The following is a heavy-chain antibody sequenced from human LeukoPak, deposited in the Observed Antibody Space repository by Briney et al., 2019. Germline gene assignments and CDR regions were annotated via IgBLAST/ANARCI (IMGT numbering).Heavy chain of an antibody. J-gene: IGHJ6*03. V-gene: IGHV3-30*04. CDR3: ARSYSSTPQYYYYYYMDV. CDR2: ISYDQNNE. D-gene: IGHD6-13*01. CDR1: GFTFSSYA. Sequence: GGSLRLSCAASGFTFSSYAMHWVRQAPGKGLEWVAFISYDQNNEYYADSVKGRFTISRDNSKNTLYLQMNSLRAEDTAVYYCARSYSSTPQYYYYYYMDVWGKGTTVTVSS.